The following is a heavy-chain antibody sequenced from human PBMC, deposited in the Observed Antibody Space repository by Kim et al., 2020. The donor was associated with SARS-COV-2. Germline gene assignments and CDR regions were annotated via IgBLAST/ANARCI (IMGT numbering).Heavy chain of an antibody. CDR1: GFTFSSYS. Sequence: GGSLRLSCAASGFTFSSYSMNWVRQAPGKGLEWVSFISSSSSYIYYADSLKGRFTISRDNAKNSLYLQMNSLRAEDTAVYYCARDRGVTNYDFWSGPKAGMDVWGQGTTVTVSS. CDR2: ISSSSSYI. J-gene: IGHJ6*02. CDR3: ARDRGVTNYDFWSGPKAGMDV. D-gene: IGHD3-3*01. V-gene: IGHV3-21*01.